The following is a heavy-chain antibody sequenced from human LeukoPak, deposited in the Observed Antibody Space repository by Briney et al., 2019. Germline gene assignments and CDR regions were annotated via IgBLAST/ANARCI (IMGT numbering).Heavy chain of an antibody. J-gene: IGHJ4*02. Sequence: QSGGSLRLSRAASGFTFSSYEMNWVRQAPGKGLEWVSYISSSGSTIYYADSVKGRFTISRDNAKNSLYLQMNSLRAEDTAVYYCASDHAAAAGTGTVFDYWGQGTLVTVSS. D-gene: IGHD6-13*01. CDR3: ASDHAAAAGTGTVFDY. V-gene: IGHV3-48*03. CDR2: ISSSGSTI. CDR1: GFTFSSYE.